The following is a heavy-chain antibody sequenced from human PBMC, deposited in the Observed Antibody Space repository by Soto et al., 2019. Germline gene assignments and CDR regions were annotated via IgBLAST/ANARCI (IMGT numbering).Heavy chain of an antibody. J-gene: IGHJ3*02. V-gene: IGHV4-4*02. CDR3: ARSDLVRGPEGAFDI. Sequence: QVQLQESGPGLVKPSGTLSLTCAVSSGSISSNNWWSWVRQPPGKGLEWIGEIYHSGSTNYNPSLKSRVTISVDKSKNQFSLKLSSVTAADTAVYYCARSDLVRGPEGAFDIWGQGTMVTVSS. CDR2: IYHSGST. D-gene: IGHD3-10*01. CDR1: SGSISSNNW.